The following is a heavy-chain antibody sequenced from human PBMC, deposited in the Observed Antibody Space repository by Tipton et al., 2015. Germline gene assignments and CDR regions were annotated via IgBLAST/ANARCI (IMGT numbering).Heavy chain of an antibody. V-gene: IGHV4-59*11. CDR3: AREKRISIFGVLIPHFDF. Sequence: TLSLTCTVSGDSTSSHYWSWIRQSPGKGPEWIGHTFYSGTTYYNPSLKSRVTISADRSKNQFSLKLTSVTATDTAVYYCAREKRISIFGVLIPHFDFWGQGALVSVSS. J-gene: IGHJ4*02. D-gene: IGHD3-3*01. CDR2: TFYSGTT. CDR1: GDSTSSHY.